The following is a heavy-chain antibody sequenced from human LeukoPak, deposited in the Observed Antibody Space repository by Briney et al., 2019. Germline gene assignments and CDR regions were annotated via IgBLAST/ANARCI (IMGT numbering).Heavy chain of an antibody. Sequence: WASVKVSCKASGGTFSSYAISWVRQAPGQGLEWMGGIILIFGTANYAQKFQGRVTITADESTSTAYMELSSLRSEDTAVYYCARERDLDLWSDDAWFDPWGQGTLVTVSS. V-gene: IGHV1-69*13. D-gene: IGHD3-3*01. CDR1: GGTFSSYA. CDR2: IILIFGTA. J-gene: IGHJ5*02. CDR3: ARERDLDLWSDDAWFDP.